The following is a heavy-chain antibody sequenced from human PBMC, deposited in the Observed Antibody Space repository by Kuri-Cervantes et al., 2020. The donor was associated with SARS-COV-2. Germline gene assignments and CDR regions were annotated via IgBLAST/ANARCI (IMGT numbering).Heavy chain of an antibody. CDR2: ISSSSSYI. CDR3: ASEWVLYYSYFDY. CDR1: GFTFSSYS. D-gene: IGHD3-3*01. Sequence: GESLKISCAASGFTFSSYSMNWVRQAPGKGLEWVSSISSSSSYIYYADSVKGRFTISRDNAKNSLYLQMNSLRAEDTAVYYCASEWVLYYSYFDYWGQGTLVTVSS. J-gene: IGHJ4*02. V-gene: IGHV3-21*01.